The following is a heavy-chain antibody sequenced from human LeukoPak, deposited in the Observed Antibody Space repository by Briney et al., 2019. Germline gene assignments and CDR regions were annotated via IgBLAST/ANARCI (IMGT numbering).Heavy chain of an antibody. J-gene: IGHJ4*02. CDR3: ARARYTSGWETLDY. CDR1: GFAFNSYE. Sequence: GGSLRLSCIASGFAFNSYEMNWLRQAPGKGLEWVSYISSSGSIKHYADSVKGRFTISRDNAKNSLYLQMNSLRAEDTAVYYCARARYTSGWETLDYWGQGTLVTVSS. D-gene: IGHD6-19*01. CDR2: ISSSGSIK. V-gene: IGHV3-48*03.